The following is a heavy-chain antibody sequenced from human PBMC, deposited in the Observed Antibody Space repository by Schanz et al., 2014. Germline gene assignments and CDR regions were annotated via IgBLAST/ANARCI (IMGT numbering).Heavy chain of an antibody. CDR1: GYTFTRSG. CDR2: INPNSGGT. Sequence: QVQLVQSGGEVKTPGASVKVSCKASGYTFTRSGISWVRQAPGQGLEWMGWINPNSGGTNYAQKFQGRVTMTRDTSAMTAYMELRRLRSDDTAVYYCARAGQDFEYSSLSPIWYFDLWGRGTLVTVSS. V-gene: IGHV1-2*02. J-gene: IGHJ2*01. CDR3: ARAGQDFEYSSLSPIWYFDL. D-gene: IGHD6-6*01.